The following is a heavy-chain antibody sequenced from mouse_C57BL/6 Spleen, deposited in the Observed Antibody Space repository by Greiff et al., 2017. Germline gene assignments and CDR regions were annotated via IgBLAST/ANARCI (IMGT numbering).Heavy chain of an antibody. CDR3: ARRDYDDVSFAY. CDR2: IWTGGGT. Sequence: VVLVESGPGLVAPSQSLSITCTVSGFSLTSYAISWVRQPPGKGLEWLGVIWTGGGTNYNSAHKSRLSISKDNSKSQVFLKMNSMQTDDTARYYCARRDYDDVSFAYWGQGTLVTVSA. CDR1: GFSLTSYA. J-gene: IGHJ3*01. D-gene: IGHD2-4*01. V-gene: IGHV2-9-1*01.